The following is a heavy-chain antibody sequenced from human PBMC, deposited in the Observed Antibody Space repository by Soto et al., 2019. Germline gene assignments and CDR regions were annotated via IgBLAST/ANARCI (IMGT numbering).Heavy chain of an antibody. D-gene: IGHD2-21*01. Sequence: PGGSLRLSCVACGFSFSNSWMTWVRQAPGKGLEWVANLKEDGSEKYYVHSVKGRFTISTDNAKNSLFXQMTGLXXDDTAVYFCASEERPDVLRDLLIRQRAKIWGGAPSRGTGPYSYGMDVWGKGTTVTVPS. CDR2: LKEDGSEK. CDR1: GFSFSNSW. V-gene: IGHV3-7*03. J-gene: IGHJ6*04. CDR3: ASEERPDVLRDLLIRQRAKIWGGAPSRGTGPYSYGMDV.